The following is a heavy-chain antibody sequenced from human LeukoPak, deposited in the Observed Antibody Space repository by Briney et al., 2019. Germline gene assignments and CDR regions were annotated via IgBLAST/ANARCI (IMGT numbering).Heavy chain of an antibody. CDR1: GGSISSGGYY. D-gene: IGHD6-6*01. CDR2: IYHSGST. Sequence: PSETLSLTCTVSGGSISSGGYYWSWIRQPPGKGLEWIGYIYHSGSTYYNPSLKSRVTISVDTSKNQFSLKLSSVTAADTAVYYCARLSWGIAARRGDYYYYMDVWGKGTTVTVSS. V-gene: IGHV4-30-2*01. J-gene: IGHJ6*03. CDR3: ARLSWGIAARRGDYYYYMDV.